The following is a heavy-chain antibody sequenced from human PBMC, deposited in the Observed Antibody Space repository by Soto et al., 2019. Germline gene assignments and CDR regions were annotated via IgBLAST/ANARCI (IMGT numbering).Heavy chain of an antibody. V-gene: IGHV1-8*02. CDR3: VRMRFGESNKPTNWFDP. CDR2: MNPNSGNT. D-gene: IGHD3-10*01. Sequence: GASVKVSFKASGGPFSSYSISWVRQAPGQRLEWMGWMNPNSGNTGYAQKFQGRVTMTRNTSITTAYMELSSLRSEDTAVYYCVRMRFGESNKPTNWFDPWGQGTLVTVSS. J-gene: IGHJ5*02. CDR1: GGPFSSYS.